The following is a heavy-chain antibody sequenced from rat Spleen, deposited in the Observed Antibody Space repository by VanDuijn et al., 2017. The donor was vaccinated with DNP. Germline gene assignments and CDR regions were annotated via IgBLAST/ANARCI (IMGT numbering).Heavy chain of an antibody. CDR2: IISDGSRT. Sequence: EVQLMESGGGLVQPGRSLKLSCTASGFRFSDYNMAWVRQAPKRGLEWVATIISDGSRTYYRDSAKGRFTISRDNAKSTLYLQMNSLRSEDTATYYCATHDNWAWGQGTSVTVSS. CDR3: ATHDNWA. V-gene: IGHV5S10*01. D-gene: IGHD3-6*01. CDR1: GFRFSDYN. J-gene: IGHJ4*01.